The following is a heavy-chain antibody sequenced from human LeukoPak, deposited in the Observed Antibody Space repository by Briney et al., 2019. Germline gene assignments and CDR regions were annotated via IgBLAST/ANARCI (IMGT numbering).Heavy chain of an antibody. V-gene: IGHV3-23*01. CDR1: GFAFGSEA. D-gene: IGHD6-19*01. J-gene: IGHJ3*02. CDR3: ARGTDSSGWYGAFDI. Sequence: PGGSLRLSCGVSGFAFGSEAMNWVRQSPARGLEWVASISPGGGTTYYADSVKGRFTISRDNSKNTLSLQMNSLRAADTAVFYCARGTDSSGWYGAFDIWGQGTLVTVSP. CDR2: ISPGGGTT.